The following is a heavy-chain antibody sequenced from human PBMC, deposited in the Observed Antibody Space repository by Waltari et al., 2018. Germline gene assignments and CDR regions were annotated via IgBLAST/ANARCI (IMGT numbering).Heavy chain of an antibody. CDR2: INPDGRET. CDR1: GFPLRTYW. D-gene: IGHD3-9*01. J-gene: IGHJ4*02. Sequence: EVHLVESGGGLVQPGGSLSVSCAPPGFPLRTYWMHWVRQAPGKGLLCVSRINPDGRETNYADSVKGRFTISRDNAKNTLYLQMNSLRGEDTAVYYCVRGSNDWIGLDYWGQGALVTVSS. V-gene: IGHV3-74*01. CDR3: VRGSNDWIGLDY.